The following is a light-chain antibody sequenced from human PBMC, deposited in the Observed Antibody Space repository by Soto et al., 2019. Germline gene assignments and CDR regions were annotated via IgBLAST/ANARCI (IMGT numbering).Light chain of an antibody. CDR2: TTS. CDR3: QHYNFWPRT. J-gene: IGKJ2*02. CDR1: QTVGSN. Sequence: EIVMTQSPATLSVSPGERITISCRASQTVGSNLAWYQQKPGQAPRLLIHTTSSRATGVPAKFSGSGSGTEFTLTIDSLQSEDVSVYFCQHYNFWPRTVGQGTKVDSK. V-gene: IGKV3-15*01.